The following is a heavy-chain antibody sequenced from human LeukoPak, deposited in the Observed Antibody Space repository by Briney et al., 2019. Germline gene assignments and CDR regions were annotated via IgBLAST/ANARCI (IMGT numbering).Heavy chain of an antibody. CDR2: ISAYNGNT. CDR3: ARKAERWLVPDDAFDI. D-gene: IGHD6-19*01. CDR1: GFTFTSYG. Sequence: GGSLRLSCAASGFTFTSYGISWVRQAPGQGLEWMGWISAYNGNTNYAQKLQGRVTMTTDTSTSTAYMELRSLRSDDTAVYYCARKAERWLVPDDAFDIWGQGTMVTVSS. V-gene: IGHV1-18*01. J-gene: IGHJ3*02.